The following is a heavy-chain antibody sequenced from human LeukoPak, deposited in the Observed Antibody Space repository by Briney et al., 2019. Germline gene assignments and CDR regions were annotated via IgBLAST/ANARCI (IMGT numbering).Heavy chain of an antibody. CDR1: GYTFTSYG. CDR3: ARDFIGANYYYAMDV. Sequence: GASVKVSCKASGYTFTSYGISWVRQAPGQGLEWMGWISAYNGNTNYAQNLQGRVTMTTDTSTSTAYMELRSLRSDDTAVYYCARDFIGANYYYAMDVWDKGTTVTVSS. V-gene: IGHV1-18*04. CDR2: ISAYNGNT. D-gene: IGHD4/OR15-4a*01. J-gene: IGHJ6*04.